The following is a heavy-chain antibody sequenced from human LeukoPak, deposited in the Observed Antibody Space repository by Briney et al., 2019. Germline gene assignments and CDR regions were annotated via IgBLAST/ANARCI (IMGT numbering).Heavy chain of an antibody. Sequence: SETLSLTCTVSGGSISSYYWSWIRQPPGKGLEWIGYIYHSGSTNYNPSLKSRVTISVDTSKNQFSLKLSSVTAADTAVYYCARVGGSNYYYYGMDVWGQGTTVTVSS. CDR3: ARVGGSNYYYYGMDV. J-gene: IGHJ6*02. D-gene: IGHD3-10*01. CDR2: IYHSGST. V-gene: IGHV4-59*01. CDR1: GGSISSYY.